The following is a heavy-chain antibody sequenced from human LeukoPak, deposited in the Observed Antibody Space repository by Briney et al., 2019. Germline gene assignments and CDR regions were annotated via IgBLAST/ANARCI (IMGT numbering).Heavy chain of an antibody. V-gene: IGHV3-23*01. CDR2: VSDSGGST. CDR1: GFTFSSYA. Sequence: PGGSLRLSCAASGFTFSSYAMTWVRQAPGKGLEWVSTVSDSGGSTYYADSVKGRFTISRDNSKNTLYLQMNSLRAEDTAVYYCAKDFNGGYGFIDSWGQGTLVTVSS. CDR3: AKDFNGGYGFIDS. D-gene: IGHD5-12*01. J-gene: IGHJ4*02.